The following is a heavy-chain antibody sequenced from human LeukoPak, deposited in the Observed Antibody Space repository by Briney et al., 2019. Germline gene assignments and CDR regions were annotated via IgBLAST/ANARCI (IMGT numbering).Heavy chain of an antibody. CDR1: GFTFSSYA. Sequence: GGSLRLSCAASGFTFSSYAMHWVRQAPGKGLEWVAVISYDGSNKYYADSVKGRFTISRDNSKNTLYLQMNSLRAEDTAVYYCASLPREDYYGMDVWGQGTTVTVSS. J-gene: IGHJ6*02. D-gene: IGHD5/OR15-5a*01. CDR2: ISYDGSNK. V-gene: IGHV3-30*04. CDR3: ASLPREDYYGMDV.